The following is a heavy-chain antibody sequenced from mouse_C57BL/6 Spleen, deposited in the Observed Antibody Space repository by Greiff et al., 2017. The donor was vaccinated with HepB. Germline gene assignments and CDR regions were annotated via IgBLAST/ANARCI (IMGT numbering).Heavy chain of an antibody. Sequence: VQLKESGPELVKPGASVKIPCKASGYTFTDYNMDWVKQSHGKSLEWIGDINPNNGGTIYNQKFKGKATLTVDKSSSTAYMELRSLTSEDTAVYYCARRYYGSSLWFAYWGQGTLVTVSA. V-gene: IGHV1-18*01. CDR2: INPNNGGT. CDR1: GYTFTDYN. CDR3: ARRYYGSSLWFAY. J-gene: IGHJ3*01. D-gene: IGHD1-1*01.